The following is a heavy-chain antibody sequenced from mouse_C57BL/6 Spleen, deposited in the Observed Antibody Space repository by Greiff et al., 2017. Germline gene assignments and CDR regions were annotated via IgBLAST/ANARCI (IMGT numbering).Heavy chain of an antibody. CDR2: IHPNSGST. D-gene: IGHD2-1*01. CDR1: GYTFTSYW. V-gene: IGHV1-64*01. Sequence: QVQLQQPGAELVKPGASVKLSCKASGYTFTSYWMHWVKQRPGQGLEWIGMIHPNSGSTNYNEKFKSKATLTADKSSSTAYMPLSSLTSEDSAVYYCARCPYGNYGGYFDVWGTGTTVTVSS. J-gene: IGHJ1*03. CDR3: ARCPYGNYGGYFDV.